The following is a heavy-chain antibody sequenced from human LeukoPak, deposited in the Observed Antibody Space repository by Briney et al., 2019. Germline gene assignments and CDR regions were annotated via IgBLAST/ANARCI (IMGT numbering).Heavy chain of an antibody. V-gene: IGHV4-59*01. CDR1: GGSTSRYY. CDR3: AAGATAFYYFDY. D-gene: IGHD1-26*01. J-gene: IGHJ4*02. CDR2: IYYSGST. Sequence: PSETLSLTCTVSGGSTSRYYWSWIRQPPGKGLEWIGYIYYSGSTTYNPSLKSRVTISVDTSKNQFSLKVSSVTAADTAVYYCAAGATAFYYFDYWGQGSLVTVSS.